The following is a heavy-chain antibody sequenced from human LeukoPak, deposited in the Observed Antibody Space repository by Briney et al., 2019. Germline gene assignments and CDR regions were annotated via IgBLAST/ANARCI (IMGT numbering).Heavy chain of an antibody. V-gene: IGHV3-30*02. Sequence: GGSLRLSCAASGFTFSSYGMHWVRQAPGKGLEWLAFIRYDGSNKYYADSVKGRFTISRDNSKNTLYLQMNSLRAEDTAVYYCAKRDVVGYCSGCNCYPFDYWGQGTLVTVSS. CDR2: IRYDGSNK. CDR3: AKRDVVGYCSGCNCYPFDY. J-gene: IGHJ4*02. CDR1: GFTFSSYG. D-gene: IGHD2-15*01.